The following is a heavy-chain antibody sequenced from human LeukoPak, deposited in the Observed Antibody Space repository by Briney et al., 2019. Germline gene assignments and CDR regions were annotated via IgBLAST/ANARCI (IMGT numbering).Heavy chain of an antibody. CDR2: ISAYNGNT. CDR1: GYTFTSYG. Sequence: ASVKVSCKASGYTFTSYGISWVRQAPGQRLEWMGWISAYNGNTNYAQKLQGRVTMTTDTSTSTDYMELRSLRSDDTAAYYCAREKERWPYAFDIWGQGTMVTVSS. D-gene: IGHD4-23*01. J-gene: IGHJ3*02. V-gene: IGHV1-18*01. CDR3: AREKERWPYAFDI.